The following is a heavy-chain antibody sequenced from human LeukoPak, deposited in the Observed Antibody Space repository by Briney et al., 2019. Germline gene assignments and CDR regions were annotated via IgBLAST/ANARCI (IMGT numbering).Heavy chain of an antibody. V-gene: IGHV4-39*07. J-gene: IGHJ4*02. D-gene: IGHD2-21*01. CDR1: GGSLSSRLDY. CDR3: AADGDANSLAL. CDR2: ISANGNT. Sequence: SETLSLTCTVSGGSLSSRLDYWNWVRQTPGKGLEWIGTISANGNTFYNRSLKTRVTLAIDTSKNQFSLKVTTVTAADTAVYYCAADGDANSLALWGQGTLVTVSS.